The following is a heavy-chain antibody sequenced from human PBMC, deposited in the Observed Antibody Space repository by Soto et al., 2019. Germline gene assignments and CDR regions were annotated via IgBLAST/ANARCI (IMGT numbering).Heavy chain of an antibody. V-gene: IGHV4-61*03. CDR3: ARESDSGSYYFDY. D-gene: IGHD3-10*01. J-gene: IGHJ4*02. Sequence: ESLSLTGAVSGASVSSGSYYGSWIRQPPGKGLEWIGYIYNSGITNYNPSLKSRVTISVDTSKNHFSLRMSSVTAADTAVYYCARESDSGSYYFDYWGRGTLVTVSS. CDR2: IYNSGIT. CDR1: GASVSSGSYY.